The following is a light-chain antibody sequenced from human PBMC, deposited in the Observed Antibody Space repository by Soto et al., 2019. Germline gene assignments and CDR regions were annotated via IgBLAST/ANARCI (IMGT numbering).Light chain of an antibody. CDR2: ATS. CDR1: QSVSRTY. Sequence: EIVLTQSPGTLSLSPGERATLSCRASQSVSRTYLAWYQQKPVQAPRLLIYATSSRATGIPDRFSGSGSGTDFTLTISRLEPKDFAVYYCQQYGRSGTFGQGTKVDIK. V-gene: IGKV3-20*01. J-gene: IGKJ1*01. CDR3: QQYGRSGT.